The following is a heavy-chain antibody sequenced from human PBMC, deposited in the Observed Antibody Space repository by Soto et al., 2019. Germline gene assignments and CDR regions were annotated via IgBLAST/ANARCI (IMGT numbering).Heavy chain of an antibody. CDR1: GFTFSSYA. CDR2: ISGSGGST. J-gene: IGHJ4*02. CDR3: AKDRISYFDY. V-gene: IGHV3-23*01. Sequence: EVQLLESGGGLVQPGGSLRLPCAASGFTFSSYAMSWVRQAPGKGLVWVSVISGSGGSTYYADSVKGLLTISRDNPKNTLSLQMTSLRVEDTAVSHCAKDRISYFDYWGQGTLVTVSS.